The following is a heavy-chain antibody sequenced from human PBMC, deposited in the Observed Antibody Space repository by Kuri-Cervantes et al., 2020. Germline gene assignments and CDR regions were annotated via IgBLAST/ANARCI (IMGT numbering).Heavy chain of an antibody. V-gene: IGHV3-11*04. J-gene: IGHJ4*02. D-gene: IGHD3-10*01. CDR2: ISSSGTTI. Sequence: GGSLRLSCAASGFTFRDYYMSWVRQVPGKGLQWVSYISSSGTTIYYEDSVEGRFTISRDNAKNSLYLQMNSLRDEDTAVYYCVRSFLWFGEEDYWGQGTLVTVSS. CDR1: GFTFRDYY. CDR3: VRSFLWFGEEDY.